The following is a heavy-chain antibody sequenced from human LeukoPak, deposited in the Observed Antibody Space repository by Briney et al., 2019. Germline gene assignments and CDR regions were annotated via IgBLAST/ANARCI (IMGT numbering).Heavy chain of an antibody. CDR3: ARLDGSGSYYLVGY. Sequence: PSETLSLTCTVSGGSISSSSYYWGWIRQPPGKGLEWIGSIYYSGSTYYNPSLKSRVTISVDTSKNQFSLKLSSVTAADTAVYYCARLDGSGSYYLVGYWGQGTLVTVSS. CDR1: GGSISSSSYY. CDR2: IYYSGST. V-gene: IGHV4-39*01. J-gene: IGHJ4*02. D-gene: IGHD3-10*01.